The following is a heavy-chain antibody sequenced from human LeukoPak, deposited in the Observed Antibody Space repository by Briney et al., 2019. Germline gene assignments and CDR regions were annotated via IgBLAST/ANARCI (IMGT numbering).Heavy chain of an antibody. V-gene: IGHV3-23*01. Sequence: GGSLRLSCAASGFTFSSYGMNWVRQAPGKGLEWVSGITGSGGRTYYADSVKGRFTISRDNSKNTLYLQVNSLRADDTAVYYCARDIRMASFDYWGQGTLVTVSS. CDR2: ITGSGGRT. CDR3: ARDIRMASFDY. J-gene: IGHJ4*02. CDR1: GFTFSSYG. D-gene: IGHD5-24*01.